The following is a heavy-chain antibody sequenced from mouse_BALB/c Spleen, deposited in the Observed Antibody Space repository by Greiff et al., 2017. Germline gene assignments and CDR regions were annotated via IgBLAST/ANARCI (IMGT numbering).Heavy chain of an antibody. Sequence: EVMLVESGGDLVKPGGSLKLSCAASGFTFSSYGMSWVRQTPDKRLEWVATISSGGSYTYYPDSVKGRFTISRDNAKNTLYLQMSSLKSEDTAMYYCARHRSSYDAMDYWGQGTSVTVSS. V-gene: IGHV5-6*01. CDR2: ISSGGSYT. CDR3: ARHRSSYDAMDY. CDR1: GFTFSSYG. J-gene: IGHJ4*01. D-gene: IGHD1-1*01.